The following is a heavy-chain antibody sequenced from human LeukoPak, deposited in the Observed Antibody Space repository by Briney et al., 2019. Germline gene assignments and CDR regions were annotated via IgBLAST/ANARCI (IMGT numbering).Heavy chain of an antibody. Sequence: GGSLRLSCAASGFTFSSYAMSWVRQAPGKGLEWVSAISGSGGSTYYADSVKGRFTISRDNSKNRLYLQMNSLRAEDTAVYYCAKSLTGTTYYYYYMDVWGKGTTVTVSS. V-gene: IGHV3-23*01. J-gene: IGHJ6*03. CDR1: GFTFSSYA. CDR3: AKSLTGTTYYYYYMDV. D-gene: IGHD1-7*01. CDR2: ISGSGGST.